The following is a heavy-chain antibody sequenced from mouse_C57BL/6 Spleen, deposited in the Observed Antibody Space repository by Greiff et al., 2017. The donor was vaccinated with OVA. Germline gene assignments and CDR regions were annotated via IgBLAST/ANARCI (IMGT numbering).Heavy chain of an antibody. Sequence: VQLKESGTVLARPGASVKMSCKTSGYTFTSYWMHWVKQRPGQGLEWIGAIYPGNSDTSYNQKFKSKATLTVDKPSSTAYMQLSSLKSEDSAVYYCASGYDYGWFAYWGQGTLVTVSA. CDR2: IYPGNSDT. J-gene: IGHJ3*01. V-gene: IGHV1-5*01. CDR3: ASGYDYGWFAY. CDR1: GYTFTSYW. D-gene: IGHD2-4*01.